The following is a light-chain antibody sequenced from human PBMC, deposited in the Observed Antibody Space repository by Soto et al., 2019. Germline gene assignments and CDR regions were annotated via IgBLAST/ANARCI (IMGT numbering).Light chain of an antibody. CDR2: AAS. CDR3: LQHDSYPWT. CDR1: LRIRND. J-gene: IGKJ1*01. Sequence: DIQMTQSPSSLSASXGDRVTITCRASLRIRNDLGWYQHKPGKAPKRLIYAASSLQSGVPSRFSGSGSGTEFTLTVSSLQPEDFATYFCLQHDSYPWTFGQGTKVDIK. V-gene: IGKV1-17*01.